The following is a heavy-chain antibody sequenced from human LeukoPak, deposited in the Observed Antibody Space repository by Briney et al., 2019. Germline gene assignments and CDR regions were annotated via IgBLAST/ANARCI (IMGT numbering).Heavy chain of an antibody. CDR1: GFTFSSYE. D-gene: IGHD6-13*01. Sequence: GGSLRLSCAASGFTFSSYEMNWVRQAPGKGLEWVSYISSSSSTIYCADSVKGRFTISRDNAKNSLYLQMNSLRAEDTAVYYCARAGYSSSWYLKYWGQGTLVTVSS. CDR3: ARAGYSSSWYLKY. J-gene: IGHJ4*02. V-gene: IGHV3-48*03. CDR2: ISSSSSTI.